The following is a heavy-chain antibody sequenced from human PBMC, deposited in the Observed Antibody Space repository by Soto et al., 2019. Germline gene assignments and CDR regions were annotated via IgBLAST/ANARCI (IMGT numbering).Heavy chain of an antibody. J-gene: IGHJ5*02. CDR2: LYYGRSA. CDR1: GDSISSYY. D-gene: IGHD3-9*01. V-gene: IGHV4-59*01. Sequence: SETLSLTCAVSGDSISSYYCMWIRQPPGKGLESIGYLYYGRSANYNPSLKSRVTLSVDTSTNQCSLTLSSFSAADTAYDILTGLIPWGQGTLVTVSS. CDR3: TGLIP.